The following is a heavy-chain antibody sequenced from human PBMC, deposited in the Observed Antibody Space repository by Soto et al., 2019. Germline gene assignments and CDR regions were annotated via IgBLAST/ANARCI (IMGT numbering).Heavy chain of an antibody. CDR2: ISAYNGNT. V-gene: IGHV1-18*01. D-gene: IGHD1-20*01. Sequence: ASVKVSCKASDYTFTSYGISWVRQAPGQGLEWMGWISAYNGNTNYARKLQGRVTMTTDTSTSTAYMELRSLRSDDTAVYYCARDVITGTPGYYYGMDVWGQGTTVTVSS. CDR3: ARDVITGTPGYYYGMDV. J-gene: IGHJ6*02. CDR1: DYTFTSYG.